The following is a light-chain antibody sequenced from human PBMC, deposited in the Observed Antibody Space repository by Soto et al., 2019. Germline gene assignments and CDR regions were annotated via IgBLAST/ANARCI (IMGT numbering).Light chain of an antibody. J-gene: IGLJ1*01. CDR3: KSYAGSNTYV. CDR2: EXV. Sequence: QSALTQPAAAYGSPGQSITISSTGTKNYIGVCDFVSWYQHHPCKAPRLVIYEXVQLPSGVPDRFSGSKSGNTASLTVSGLQAADEADYFCKSYAGSNTYVFGSGTKVTVL. V-gene: IGLV2-8*01. CDR1: KNYIGVCDF.